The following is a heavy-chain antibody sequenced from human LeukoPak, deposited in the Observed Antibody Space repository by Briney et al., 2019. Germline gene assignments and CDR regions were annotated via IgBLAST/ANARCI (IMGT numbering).Heavy chain of an antibody. CDR1: GFTFSSYS. CDR3: ARAVGGYCSSTSCQAYAFDI. J-gene: IGHJ3*02. V-gene: IGHV3-21*01. CDR2: ISSSSSYI. D-gene: IGHD2-2*01. Sequence: GGSLRLSCAASGFTFSSYSMNWVRQAPGKGLEWVSSISSSSSYIYYADSVKGRFTISRDNAKNSLYLQMNSLRAEDTAVYYCARAVGGYCSSTSCQAYAFDIWGQGTMVTVSS.